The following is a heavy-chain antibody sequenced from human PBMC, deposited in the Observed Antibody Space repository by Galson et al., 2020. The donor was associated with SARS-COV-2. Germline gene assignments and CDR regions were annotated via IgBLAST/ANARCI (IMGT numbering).Heavy chain of an antibody. D-gene: IGHD3-16*02. J-gene: IGHJ3*02. Sequence: GGSLRLSCAASGFTFSGSAMHWVRQASGNGLAWVGRIRSKANSYATAYAASVKGRFTISRDDSKNTAYLQMNSLKTEDTAVYYCTRHTYYDYVWGSYPPAFDIWGRGTMVTVSS. CDR2: IRSKANSYAT. V-gene: IGHV3-73*01. CDR1: GFTFSGSA. CDR3: TRHTYYDYVWGSYPPAFDI.